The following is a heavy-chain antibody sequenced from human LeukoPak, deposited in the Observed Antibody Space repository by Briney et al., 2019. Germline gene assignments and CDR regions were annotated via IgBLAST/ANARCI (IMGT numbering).Heavy chain of an antibody. CDR3: ATSGYYYFVDY. CDR2: IYYSGST. CDR1: GGSISSSSYY. D-gene: IGHD3-22*01. Sequence: KPSETLSLTCTVSGGSISSSSYYWGWIRQPPGKGLEWIGSIYYSGSTYYNPSLKSRVTISVDTSKNQFSLKLSSVTAADTAVYYCATSGYYYFVDYWGQGTLVTVSS. V-gene: IGHV4-39*07. J-gene: IGHJ4*02.